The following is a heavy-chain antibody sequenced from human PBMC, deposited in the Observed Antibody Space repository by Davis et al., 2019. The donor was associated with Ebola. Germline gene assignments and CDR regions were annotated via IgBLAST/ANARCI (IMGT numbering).Heavy chain of an antibody. D-gene: IGHD1-7*01. V-gene: IGHV4-59*08. Sequence: SETLSLTCTVSGGSIVNYWWTWLRQSPGKGLEWIGFIHYSGTTDYNPPLKSRLTISMDTSKNQVSLRLTSVTAADTAVYYCARTLHTGTPTGYGMDVWGQGTTVTVSS. CDR2: IHYSGTT. J-gene: IGHJ6*02. CDR1: GGSIVNYW. CDR3: ARTLHTGTPTGYGMDV.